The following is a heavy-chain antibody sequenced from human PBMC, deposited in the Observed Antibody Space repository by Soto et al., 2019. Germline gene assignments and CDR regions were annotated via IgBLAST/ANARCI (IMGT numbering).Heavy chain of an antibody. CDR3: AKVGRANWNFDH. CDR1: GYTFSDYY. Sequence: GASVKVSCKASGYTFSDYYMHWVRQAPGQGLEWMGWINPNSGDTKYAQKFEGRVTMTSDTSTAYMDLSRLRSDDTALYYCAKVGRANWNFDHWGQGTLVTVSS. D-gene: IGHD1-20*01. J-gene: IGHJ4*02. CDR2: INPNSGDT. V-gene: IGHV1-2*02.